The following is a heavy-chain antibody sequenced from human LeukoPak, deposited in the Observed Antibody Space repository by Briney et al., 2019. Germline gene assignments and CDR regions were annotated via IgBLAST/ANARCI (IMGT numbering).Heavy chain of an antibody. V-gene: IGHV3-23*01. CDR1: GFTFSSYA. D-gene: IGHD6-13*01. CDR3: AWSSSWYVPLDY. CDR2: ISGSGGST. Sequence: HSGGSLRLSCAASGFTFSSYAMSRVRQAPGKGLEWVSAISGSGGSTYYADSVKGRFTISRDNSKNTLYLQMNSLRAEDTAVYYCAWSSSWYVPLDYWGQGTLVTVSS. J-gene: IGHJ4*02.